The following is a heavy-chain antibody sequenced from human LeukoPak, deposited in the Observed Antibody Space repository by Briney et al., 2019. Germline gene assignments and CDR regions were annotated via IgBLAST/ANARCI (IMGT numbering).Heavy chain of an antibody. CDR1: GGSISSYY. J-gene: IGHJ4*02. Sequence: SETLSLTCTVSGGSISSYYWSWIRQPPGKGLEWIGRIYTSGSTNYNPSLKSRVTMSVDTSKNQFSLKLSSVTAADTAVYYCARGQYSYGAPFDYWGQGTLVTVSS. V-gene: IGHV4-4*07. CDR3: ARGQYSYGAPFDY. D-gene: IGHD5-18*01. CDR2: IYTSGST.